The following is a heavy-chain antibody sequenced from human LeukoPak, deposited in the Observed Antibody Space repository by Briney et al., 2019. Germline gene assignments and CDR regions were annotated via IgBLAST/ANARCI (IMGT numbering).Heavy chain of an antibody. D-gene: IGHD3-22*01. Sequence: GASVKVSCKASGYTFTGYYMHWVRQAPGQGLEWMGWISAYNGNTNYAQKLQGRVTMTTDTSTSTAYMELRSLRSDDTAVYYCARDVHYDSSGYYLSNWFDPWGQGTLVTVSS. J-gene: IGHJ5*02. CDR3: ARDVHYDSSGYYLSNWFDP. CDR2: ISAYNGNT. CDR1: GYTFTGYY. V-gene: IGHV1-18*04.